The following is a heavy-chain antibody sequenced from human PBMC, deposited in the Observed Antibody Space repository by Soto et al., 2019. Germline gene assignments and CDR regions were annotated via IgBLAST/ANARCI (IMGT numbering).Heavy chain of an antibody. J-gene: IGHJ3*02. V-gene: IGHV5-51*01. CDR1: GYSFPNYW. Sequence: GESLKISCEGYGYSFPNYWIGSVRQMPGRGLEWMGIIYPGDSDTRYSPSFQGQVTISADKSITAAYLRWSSLKASDTAMYYCARVRVGAADAFDIWGQGTMVTVSS. CDR2: IYPGDSDT. D-gene: IGHD1-26*01. CDR3: ARVRVGAADAFDI.